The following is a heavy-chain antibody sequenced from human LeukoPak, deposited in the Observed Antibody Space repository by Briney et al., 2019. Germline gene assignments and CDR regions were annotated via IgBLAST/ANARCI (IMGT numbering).Heavy chain of an antibody. CDR3: ARGGGYASPIGY. CDR2: IDHSART. J-gene: IGHJ4*02. CDR1: GGSISTYY. D-gene: IGHD5-12*01. Sequence: SETLSLTCTVSGGSISTYYGSWLRQPPGKGLEWMGYIDHSARTNCSPSLKSRVTIAVDTSKNQFSLKLSSVTAADTAVYYCARGGGYASPIGYWGQGALVTVSS. V-gene: IGHV4-59*01.